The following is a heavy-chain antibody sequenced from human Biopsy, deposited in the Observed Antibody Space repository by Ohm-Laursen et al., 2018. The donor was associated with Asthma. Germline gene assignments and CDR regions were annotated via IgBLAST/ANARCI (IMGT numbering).Heavy chain of an antibody. J-gene: IGHJ4*02. Sequence: GSLRLSCTASGFTFSSYATSWVRQAPGKGLEWVSAISGSGGSTYYADSVKGRFTISRDNSKNTLYLQMNSLRAEDTAVYYCAKDKRYSGSYFDYWGQGTLVTVSS. V-gene: IGHV3-23*01. CDR1: GFTFSSYA. D-gene: IGHD1-26*01. CDR2: ISGSGGST. CDR3: AKDKRYSGSYFDY.